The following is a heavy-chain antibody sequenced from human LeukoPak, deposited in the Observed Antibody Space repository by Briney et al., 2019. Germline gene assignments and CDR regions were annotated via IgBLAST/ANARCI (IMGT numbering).Heavy chain of an antibody. V-gene: IGHV4-39*01. D-gene: IGHD2-15*01. Sequence: PSETLSLTCTVSGGSISSSSYYWGWIRQPPGKGLEWIGSIYYSGSTYYNPSLKSRVTISVDTSKNQFSLKLSSVTAADTAVYDCARRDGRRCSGGSCYRFDPWGQGTLVTVSS. CDR2: IYYSGST. CDR1: GGSISSSSYY. CDR3: ARRDGRRCSGGSCYRFDP. J-gene: IGHJ5*02.